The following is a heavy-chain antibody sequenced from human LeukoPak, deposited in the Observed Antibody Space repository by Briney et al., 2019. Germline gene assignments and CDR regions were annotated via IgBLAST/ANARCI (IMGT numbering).Heavy chain of an antibody. Sequence: ASVKVSCKASGYTFTNYAITWVRQAPGQGLEWMGWISTYNGHTDYAQKFQGRVTLTTDTSTSTAYLELRSLRSDDTAVYYCARDQRAVDNTMSYIWGQGTLVTVSS. CDR3: ARDQRAVDNTMSYI. CDR2: ISTYNGHT. J-gene: IGHJ4*02. CDR1: GYTFTNYA. V-gene: IGHV1-18*01. D-gene: IGHD3-10*02.